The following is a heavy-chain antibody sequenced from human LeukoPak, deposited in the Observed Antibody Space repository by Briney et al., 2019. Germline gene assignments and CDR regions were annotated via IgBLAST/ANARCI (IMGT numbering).Heavy chain of an antibody. D-gene: IGHD6-19*01. CDR2: MSGSGVGT. CDR1: GFTFGTYA. V-gene: IGHV3-23*01. CDR3: AHNSSAWSFDS. J-gene: IGHJ4*02. Sequence: GGSLRLSCAASGFTFGTYAMSWVRQAPGKGLEWVSAMSGSGVGTYYADSVKGRFTISRDNSKNTLFLQMNSLRAEDTAVYYCAHNSSAWSFDSWGQGTLVTVSS.